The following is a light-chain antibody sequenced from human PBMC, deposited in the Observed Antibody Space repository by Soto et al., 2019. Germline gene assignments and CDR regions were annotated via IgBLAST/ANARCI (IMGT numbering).Light chain of an antibody. CDR3: FSYAGTTNVA. V-gene: IGLV2-23*01. CDR1: SSDVGSYDL. Sequence: QSALTQPASVSGSPGQSITISCTGTSSDVGSYDLVSWYQQHPGKAPKLMIYEGSQRPSGVSNRFSGSKSCNTASLTIFGLQADDEAEYYCFSYAGTTNVAFGTGTKLAVL. CDR2: EGS. J-gene: IGLJ2*01.